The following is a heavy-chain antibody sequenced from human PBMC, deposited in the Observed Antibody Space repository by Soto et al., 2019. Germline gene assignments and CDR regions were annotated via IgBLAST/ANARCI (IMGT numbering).Heavy chain of an antibody. V-gene: IGHV4-61*01. D-gene: IGHD3-22*01. CDR1: GDSVISGSFY. CDR3: ARVVYDSRDPHPFDY. J-gene: IGHJ4*02. CDR2: IYYGGST. Sequence: SETLSLTCSVSGDSVISGSFYWSWIRQPPGKGLEWIGYIYYGGSTNYNPSLRSRVTISADTPKNQFSLRLSSVTAADTAVYYCARVVYDSRDPHPFDYWGQGTLVTAPQ.